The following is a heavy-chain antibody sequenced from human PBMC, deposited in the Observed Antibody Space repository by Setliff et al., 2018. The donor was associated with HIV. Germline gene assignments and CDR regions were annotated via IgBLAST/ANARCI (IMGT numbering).Heavy chain of an antibody. CDR1: GGTSSTHA. CDR2: IISILDIT. J-gene: IGHJ3*01. D-gene: IGHD3-10*01. V-gene: IGHV1-69*10. Sequence: SVKVSCKASGGTSSTHASNWVRQAPGQGLEWMGQIISILDITSYTQKLQGRVSITADKSTSTFYMELSDLTSADTAVYYCAGPRGDEAFDVWGQGTKVTVSS. CDR3: AGPRGDEAFDV.